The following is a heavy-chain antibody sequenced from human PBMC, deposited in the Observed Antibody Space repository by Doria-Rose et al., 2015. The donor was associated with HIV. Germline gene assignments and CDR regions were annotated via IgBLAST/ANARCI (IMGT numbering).Heavy chain of an antibody. CDR2: ILSDDER. Sequence: QITLKECGPVLVKPTETLTLTCTVSGVSLSSPGMGVSRIRQPPGKALEWLANILSDDERSYKTSLKSRLTISRGTSKSQVVLTMTDMDPVDTATYYCARIKSSRWYHKYYFDFWGQGTLVIVSA. J-gene: IGHJ4*02. CDR3: ARIKSSRWYHKYYFDF. CDR1: GVSLSSPGMG. D-gene: IGHD6-13*01. V-gene: IGHV2-26*01.